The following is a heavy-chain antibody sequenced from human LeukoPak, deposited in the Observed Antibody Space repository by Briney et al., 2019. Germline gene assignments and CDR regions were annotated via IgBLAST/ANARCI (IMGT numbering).Heavy chain of an antibody. V-gene: IGHV1-18*01. D-gene: IGHD6-13*01. CDR2: ISAYNGNT. Sequence: GASVKVSCKASGYTFTSYGISWVRQAPGQGLEWMGWISAYNGNTNYAQKLQGRVTMTTDTSTSTAYMELRSVRSDDTAVYYCARDGSSSWYYYYGMDVWGQGTTVTVSS. J-gene: IGHJ6*02. CDR1: GYTFTSYG. CDR3: ARDGSSSWYYYYGMDV.